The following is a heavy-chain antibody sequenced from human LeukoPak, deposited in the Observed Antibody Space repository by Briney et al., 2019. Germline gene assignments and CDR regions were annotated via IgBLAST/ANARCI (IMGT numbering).Heavy chain of an antibody. J-gene: IGHJ4*02. D-gene: IGHD6-13*01. Sequence: QPGGSLRLSCAASGSTFSNYAMSWVRQAPGKGLEWVSAIGGSGDNRYYADSAKGRFTISRDNSKNTLYLEMNSLRVEDTAVYYCAKCRSESIAAAGNHWGQGTLVTVSS. CDR3: AKCRSESIAAAGNH. CDR1: GSTFSNYA. CDR2: IGGSGDNR. V-gene: IGHV3-23*01.